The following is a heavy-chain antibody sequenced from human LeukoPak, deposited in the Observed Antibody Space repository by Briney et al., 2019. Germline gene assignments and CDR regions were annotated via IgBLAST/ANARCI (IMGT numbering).Heavy chain of an antibody. J-gene: IGHJ4*02. D-gene: IGHD2-8*02. Sequence: RPGGSLRLSCAASGFTFSSNGMTWVRQAPGKGLEWVSTISDSGGGAYYADSVKGRFTISRDSSRSTLYLQMHSLRAEDTAIYYCATYRQVLLPFESWGQGTLVTVSS. CDR1: GFTFSSNG. CDR3: ATYRQVLLPFES. CDR2: ISDSGGGA. V-gene: IGHV3-23*01.